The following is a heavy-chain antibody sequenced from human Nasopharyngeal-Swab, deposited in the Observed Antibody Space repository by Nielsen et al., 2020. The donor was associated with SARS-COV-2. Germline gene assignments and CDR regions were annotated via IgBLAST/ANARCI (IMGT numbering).Heavy chain of an antibody. CDR2: INHSGST. V-gene: IGHV4-34*01. Sequence: PGKGLEWIGEINHSGSTNYNPSLKSRVTISVDTSKNQFSLKLSSVTAADTAVYYCARVRPYYDILTGYYTKNGGYYGMDVWGQGTTVTVPS. D-gene: IGHD3-9*01. J-gene: IGHJ6*02. CDR3: ARVRPYYDILTGYYTKNGGYYGMDV.